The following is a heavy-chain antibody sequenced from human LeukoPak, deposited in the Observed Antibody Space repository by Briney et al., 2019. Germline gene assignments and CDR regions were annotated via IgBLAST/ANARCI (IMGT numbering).Heavy chain of an antibody. CDR3: ATKYGES. CDR1: GFTVSTSY. V-gene: IGHV3-66*02. D-gene: IGHD4/OR15-4a*01. Sequence: GGSLRLSCVVSGFTVSTSYMAWVRQAPGKGLECVSLIWIDGTTHYADSVKGRFTISGDNSKNTLCLQMNSLRPEDTAVYYCATKYGESWGQGTLVTVSS. J-gene: IGHJ5*02. CDR2: IWIDGTT.